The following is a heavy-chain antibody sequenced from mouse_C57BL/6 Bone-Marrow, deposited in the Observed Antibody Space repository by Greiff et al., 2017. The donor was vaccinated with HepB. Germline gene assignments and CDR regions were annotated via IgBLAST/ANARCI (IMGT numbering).Heavy chain of an antibody. D-gene: IGHD2-4*01. Sequence: QVQLKESGAELVRPGTSVKVSCKASGYAFTNYLIEWVKQRPGQGLEWIGVINPGSGGTTYNEKFKGKATLTADKSSSTAYMQLSSLTSEDSAVYFCARDYDYLFDYWGQGTTLTVSS. CDR1: GYAFTNYL. CDR3: ARDYDYLFDY. V-gene: IGHV1-54*01. J-gene: IGHJ2*01. CDR2: INPGSGGT.